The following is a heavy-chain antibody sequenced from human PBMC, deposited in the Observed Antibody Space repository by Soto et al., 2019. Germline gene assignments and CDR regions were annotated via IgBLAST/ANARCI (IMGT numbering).Heavy chain of an antibody. Sequence: QVQLQESGPGLVKPSQTLSLTCTVSGGSISSGGYYWSWIRQHPGKGLEWIGYIYYSGSTYYNPSLKSRITLSVDTSKNQFSLNLSSVTAADTAVYSCARGNSGWLYYWGQGTLVTVSS. D-gene: IGHD6-19*01. CDR2: IYYSGST. CDR1: GGSISSGGYY. J-gene: IGHJ4*02. CDR3: ARGNSGWLYY. V-gene: IGHV4-31*03.